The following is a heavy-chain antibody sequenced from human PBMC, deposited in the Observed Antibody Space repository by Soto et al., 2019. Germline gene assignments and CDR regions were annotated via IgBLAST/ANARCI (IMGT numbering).Heavy chain of an antibody. J-gene: IGHJ6*03. D-gene: IGHD3-16*01. CDR2: MSYDGSKK. CDR3: AKDLKPGSRWSLGGVEHCMDV. CDR1: GFSFSSYD. V-gene: IGHV3-30*18. Sequence: QVQLVESGGGVVQPGRSLRLSCVGSGFSFSSYDMNWVRQAPGTGLEWVALMSYDGSKKYYGDSVRGRVTISRDNSKNTLYLQMDHQRPEDTAIYYCAKDLKPGSRWSLGGVEHCMDVWGRGTTVSVSS.